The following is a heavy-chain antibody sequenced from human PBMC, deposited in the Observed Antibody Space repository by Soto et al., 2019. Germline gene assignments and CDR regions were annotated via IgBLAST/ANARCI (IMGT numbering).Heavy chain of an antibody. D-gene: IGHD2-15*01. CDR2: ISGSDGST. CDR3: AKRFCSGGTCYFDY. V-gene: IGHV3-23*01. J-gene: IGHJ4*02. CDR1: GFTFTHYP. Sequence: PGGSLRLSCAASGFTFTHYPMSWVRQAPGKGLEWVSAISGSDGSTYYEDSVKGRFSISRDNSKNTLYLQMNSLRAEDTAIYYSAKRFCSGGTCYFDYWGQGTLVTVSS.